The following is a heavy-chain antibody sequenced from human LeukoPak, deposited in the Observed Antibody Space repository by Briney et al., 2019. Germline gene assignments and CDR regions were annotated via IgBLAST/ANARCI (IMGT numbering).Heavy chain of an antibody. D-gene: IGHD3-10*01. Sequence: SQTLSLTCTVSGGSISSGGYYWSWIRQPPGKGLEWIGYIYHSGSTYYNPSLKSRVTISVDTSKNQFSLKLSSVTAADTAVYYCARAPKPLYGSGSYLDYWGQGTLVTVSS. J-gene: IGHJ4*02. CDR2: IYHSGST. CDR3: ARAPKPLYGSGSYLDY. V-gene: IGHV4-30-2*05. CDR1: GGSISSGGYY.